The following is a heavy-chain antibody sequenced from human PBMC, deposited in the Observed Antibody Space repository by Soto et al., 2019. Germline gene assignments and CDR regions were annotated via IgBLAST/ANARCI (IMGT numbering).Heavy chain of an antibody. J-gene: IGHJ6*01. CDR1: GQNFVSGD. Sequence: ASVMESCKASGQNFVSGDINWVRQATGQGVEWMGWMNPNSGNTGYAQKFQCRVTMTRNNSISTAYMELSSLRSEYTVVYYCARAGGLHDTLTGVDYYYGIAVW. CDR2: MNPNSGNT. CDR3: ARAGGLHDTLTGVDYYYGIAV. V-gene: IGHV1-8*02. D-gene: IGHD3-9*01.